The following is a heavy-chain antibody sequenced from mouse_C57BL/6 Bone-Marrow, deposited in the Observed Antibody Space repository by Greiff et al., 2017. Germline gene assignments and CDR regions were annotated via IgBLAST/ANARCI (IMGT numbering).Heavy chain of an antibody. Sequence: VQLQQSGAELVRPGASVKLSCTASGFNIKDYYMHWVKQRPEQGLEWIGRIDPEDGDTEYAPKFPGKATMTADTSSNTAYLQLSSLTSEDTAVYSCTTAAFYDSSPSYFDYWGQGTTLTVSS. CDR1: GFNIKDYY. D-gene: IGHD1-1*01. CDR2: IDPEDGDT. V-gene: IGHV14-1*01. CDR3: TTAAFYDSSPSYFDY. J-gene: IGHJ2*01.